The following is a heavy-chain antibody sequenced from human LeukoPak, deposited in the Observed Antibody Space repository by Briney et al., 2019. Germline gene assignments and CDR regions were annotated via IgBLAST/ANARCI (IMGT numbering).Heavy chain of an antibody. V-gene: IGHV1-24*01. Sequence: ASVKVSCKVSGYTLTELSMHWVRQAPGKGLEWMGGFDPEDGETIYAQKFQGRVTMTEDTSTDTAYMELSSLRSEDTAVYYCATLHPWAMVRGVSYLWGQGTLVTVSS. CDR3: ATLHPWAMVRGVSYL. CDR2: FDPEDGET. CDR1: GYTLTELS. J-gene: IGHJ5*02. D-gene: IGHD3-10*01.